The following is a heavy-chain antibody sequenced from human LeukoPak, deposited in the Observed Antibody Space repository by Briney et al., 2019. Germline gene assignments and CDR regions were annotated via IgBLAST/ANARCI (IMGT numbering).Heavy chain of an antibody. D-gene: IGHD3-22*01. V-gene: IGHV3-33*01. CDR3: ARGDYYDSSGYSQYFQH. CDR1: GFTFSNYG. CDR2: IWYDGSNK. J-gene: IGHJ1*01. Sequence: PGRSLRLSCAASGFTFSNYGMHWVRQAPGKGLEWVAVIWYDGSNKYYADSVKGRFTISRDNSKNTLYLQMNSLRAEDTAVYYCARGDYYDSSGYSQYFQHWGQGTLVTVPS.